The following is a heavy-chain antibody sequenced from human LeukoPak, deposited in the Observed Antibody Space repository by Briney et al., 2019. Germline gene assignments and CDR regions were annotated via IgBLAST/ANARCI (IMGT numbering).Heavy chain of an antibody. V-gene: IGHV3-74*01. Sequence: GGSLRLSCAAPGFTFSSYWMHWVRQVPGKGPVWVSRVNSDGSYTSYGDSVRGRFTISRDNAKDTLYLQMNSLRPDDTAVYYCARDLLDESSGSGYDAFDVWGPGAMVTVSS. CDR1: GFTFSSYW. D-gene: IGHD3-22*01. J-gene: IGHJ3*01. CDR2: VNSDGSYT. CDR3: ARDLLDESSGSGYDAFDV.